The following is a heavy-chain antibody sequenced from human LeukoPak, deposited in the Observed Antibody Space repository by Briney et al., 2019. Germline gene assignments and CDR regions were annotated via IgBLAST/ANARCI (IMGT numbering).Heavy chain of an antibody. CDR1: GFTFSNYA. CDR3: AKGGQNFDY. CDR2: ISMIGTTT. Sequence: GGSLRLSCAASGFTFSNYAMSWVRQAPGKVLEWVSTISMIGTTTYYADSVKGRFTISRDNSKNTLYLQVNSLRVDDTAVYYCAKGGQNFDYWGQGTLVTVSS. J-gene: IGHJ4*02. V-gene: IGHV3-23*01.